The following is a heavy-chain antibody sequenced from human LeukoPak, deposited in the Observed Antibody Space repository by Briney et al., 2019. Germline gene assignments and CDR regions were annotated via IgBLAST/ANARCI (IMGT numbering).Heavy chain of an antibody. D-gene: IGHD3-10*01. V-gene: IGHV3-33*03. J-gene: IGHJ4*02. Sequence: PGRSLRLSCAASGFTFSSYGMHWVRQAPGKGLEWVAFIRFDGTIKDYADSVRGRFTISRDNAKNSLYLQMNNLRGEDTAVYYCATSDYYDSGRGGVSPSDYWGQGTLVTVSS. CDR3: ATSDYYDSGRGGVSPSDY. CDR2: IRFDGTIK. CDR1: GFTFSSYG.